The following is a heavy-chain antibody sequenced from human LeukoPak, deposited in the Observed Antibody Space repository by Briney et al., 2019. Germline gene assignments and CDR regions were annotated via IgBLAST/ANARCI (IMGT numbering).Heavy chain of an antibody. D-gene: IGHD6-13*01. CDR1: GDSISSYY. Sequence: PSETLSLTCSVSGDSISSYYWSWIRQSPGKGLEWIGYVHYSGSSNNNPSLKSRVTMSVDTSKNQFSLKLSSLTAADTAVYYCARGSTGQHDPWGQGILVTVSS. CDR3: ARGSTGQHDP. V-gene: IGHV4-59*01. J-gene: IGHJ5*02. CDR2: VHYSGSS.